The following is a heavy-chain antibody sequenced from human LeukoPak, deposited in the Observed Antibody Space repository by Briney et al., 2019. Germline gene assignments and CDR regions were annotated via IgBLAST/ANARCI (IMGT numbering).Heavy chain of an antibody. D-gene: IGHD1-26*01. J-gene: IGHJ6*04. CDR1: GFTFSSYS. CDR3: ARDGDSGSNLRGLDV. V-gene: IGHV3-21*01. Sequence: GGFLRLSCAASGFTFSSYSMNWVRQAPGKGLEWVSSISSSSSYIYYADSVKGRFTISRDNAKNSLYLQMNSLRAEDTAVYYCARDGDSGSNLRGLDVWGKGTTVTVSS. CDR2: ISSSSSYI.